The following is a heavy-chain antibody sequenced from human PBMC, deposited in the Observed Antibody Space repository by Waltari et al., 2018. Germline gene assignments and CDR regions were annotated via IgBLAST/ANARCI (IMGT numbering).Heavy chain of an antibody. D-gene: IGHD2-15*01. J-gene: IGHJ4*02. V-gene: IGHV4-39*07. CDR2: IYYSGST. CDR1: GGSISSSSYY. CDR3: ARDKCSGGSCYRPRYYFDY. Sequence: QLQLQESGPGLVKPSETLSLTCPVSGGSISSSSYYWGWLRQPPGKGLEWIGSIYYSGSTYYNPSLKSRVTISVDTSKNQFSLKLSSVTAADTAVYYCARDKCSGGSCYRPRYYFDYWGQGTLVTVSS.